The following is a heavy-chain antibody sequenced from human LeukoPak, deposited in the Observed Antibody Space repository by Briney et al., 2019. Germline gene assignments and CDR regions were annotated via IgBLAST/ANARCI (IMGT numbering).Heavy chain of an antibody. CDR2: IYYSGST. CDR1: GGAISSYY. D-gene: IGHD3-3*01. Sequence: PSETLSLTCTVSGGAISSYYWSWIRQPPGKGLEWIGYIYYSGSTNYNPSLKSRVTISVDTSKNQFSLKLSSVTAADTAVYYCARAGGRGNCGVVILDYWGQGTLVTVSS. CDR3: ARAGGRGNCGVVILDY. J-gene: IGHJ4*02. V-gene: IGHV4-59*01.